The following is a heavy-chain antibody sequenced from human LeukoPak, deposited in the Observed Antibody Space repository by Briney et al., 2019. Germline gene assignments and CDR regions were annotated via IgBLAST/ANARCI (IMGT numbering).Heavy chain of an antibody. Sequence: ASVKVSCKASGGTFSSYAISWVRQAPGQGLEWMGRIIPIFGIANYAQKFQGRVTSTADKSTSTAYMELSSLRSEDTAVYYCARGKSYDILTGYYTNYYYGMDVWGQGTTVTVSS. CDR2: IIPIFGIA. J-gene: IGHJ6*02. CDR1: GGTFSSYA. D-gene: IGHD3-9*01. CDR3: ARGKSYDILTGYYTNYYYGMDV. V-gene: IGHV1-69*04.